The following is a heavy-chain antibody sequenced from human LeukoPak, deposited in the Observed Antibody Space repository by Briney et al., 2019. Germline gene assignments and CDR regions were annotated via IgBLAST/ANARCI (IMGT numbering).Heavy chain of an antibody. CDR1: GASVSGSPYY. J-gene: IGHJ6*03. CDR3: ARTSGELLTSATNELNYYYYYYMDV. Sequence: SETLSLTCTVSGASVSGSPYYWGWIRQPPGKGLEWIGYIYYSGSTNYNPSLKSRVTISVDTSKNQFSLKLSSVTAADTAVYYCARTSGELLTSATNELNYYYYYYMDVWGKGTTVTVSS. CDR2: IYYSGST. V-gene: IGHV4-61*01. D-gene: IGHD1-26*01.